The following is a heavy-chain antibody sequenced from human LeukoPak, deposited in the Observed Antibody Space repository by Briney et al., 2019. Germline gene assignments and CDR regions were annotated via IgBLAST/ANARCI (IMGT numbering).Heavy chain of an antibody. D-gene: IGHD1-1*01. J-gene: IGHJ5*02. CDR3: ARDFGYNWKANWFDP. Sequence: ASVTVSCTASGYTFTSYYMHWVRQAPGQGLEWMGIINLSGGTTYYAQKFQGRVTMTNDMSTSTVYMELSSLRSEDTAVYYCARDFGYNWKANWFDPWGQGTLVTVS. CDR2: INLSGGTT. CDR1: GYTFTSYY. V-gene: IGHV1-46*01.